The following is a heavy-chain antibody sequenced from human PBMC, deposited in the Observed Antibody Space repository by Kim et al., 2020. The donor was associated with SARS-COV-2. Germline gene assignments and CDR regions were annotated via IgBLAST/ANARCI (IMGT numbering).Heavy chain of an antibody. CDR2: IWYDGSNK. CDR1: GFTFSNYG. J-gene: IGHJ4*02. Sequence: GGSLRLSCAASGFTFSNYGMHWVRQAPGKGLEWVAVIWYDGSNKYYADSVKGRFTISRDNSKNTLYLQMNSLRAEDTAVYYCAKAPADGDYYYWVQGTLVTVSS. D-gene: IGHD4-17*01. CDR3: AKAPADGDYYY. V-gene: IGHV3-33*06.